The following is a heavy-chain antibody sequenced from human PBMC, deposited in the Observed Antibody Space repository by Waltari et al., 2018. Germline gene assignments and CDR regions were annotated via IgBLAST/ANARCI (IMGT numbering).Heavy chain of an antibody. J-gene: IGHJ3*02. V-gene: IGHV1-24*01. D-gene: IGHD1-26*01. Sequence: QVQLVQSGAEVKKPGASVKVSCEVSGYTLTQLSMHWVRQAPGKGLEWMGGFDPEAGERTYAQNFQVRVTMTEYTSADTAYLELSSLRSEDTAVYYCATDLGTSVLGAVDAFDMRGQGTMVTVSS. CDR1: GYTLTQLS. CDR3: ATDLGTSVLGAVDAFDM. CDR2: FDPEAGER.